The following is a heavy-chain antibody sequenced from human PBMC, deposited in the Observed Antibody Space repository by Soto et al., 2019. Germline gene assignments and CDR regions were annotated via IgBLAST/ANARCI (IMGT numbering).Heavy chain of an antibody. D-gene: IGHD6-19*01. CDR3: AREHQQWLSFDY. Sequence: QVQLVESGGGVVQPGRSLRLSCAASGFTFSSYAMHWVRQAPGKGLEWVAVISYDGSNKYYADSVKGRFTIYRDNSKNTLYLQMNSLRAEDTAVYYCAREHQQWLSFDYWGQGTLVTVSS. CDR2: ISYDGSNK. CDR1: GFTFSSYA. V-gene: IGHV3-30-3*01. J-gene: IGHJ4*02.